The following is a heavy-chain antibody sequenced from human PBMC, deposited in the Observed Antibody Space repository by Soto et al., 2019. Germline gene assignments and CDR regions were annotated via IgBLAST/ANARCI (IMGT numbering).Heavy chain of an antibody. CDR1: GFTFSDYY. J-gene: IGHJ4*02. CDR2: ISSSSSYT. CDR3: RVGGPYYDSSGYYPSYFDY. D-gene: IGHD3-22*01. Sequence: GGSLRLSCAASGFTFSDYYMSWIRQAPGKGLEWVSYISSSSSYTNYADSVKGRFTISRDNAKNSLYLQMNSLRAEDTAVYYCRVGGPYYDSSGYYPSYFDYWGQGTLVTVSS. V-gene: IGHV3-11*06.